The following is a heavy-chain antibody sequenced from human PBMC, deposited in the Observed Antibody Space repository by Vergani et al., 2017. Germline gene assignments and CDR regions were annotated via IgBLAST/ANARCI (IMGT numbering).Heavy chain of an antibody. CDR2: ISGSGGST. Sequence: EVQLVQSGAEVKKPGESLKISCKGSGFTFSSYAMSWVRQAPGKGLEWVSAISGSGGSTYYADSVKGRFTISRDNSKNTLYLQMNSLRAEDTAVYYCAKNLGDWIADYWGQGTLVTVSS. CDR3: AKNLGDWIADY. J-gene: IGHJ4*02. D-gene: IGHD3-10*01. V-gene: IGHV3-23*04. CDR1: GFTFSSYA.